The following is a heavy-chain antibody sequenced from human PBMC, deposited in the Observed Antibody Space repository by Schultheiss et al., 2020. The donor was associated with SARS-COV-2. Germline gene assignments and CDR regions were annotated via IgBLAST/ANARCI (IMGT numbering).Heavy chain of an antibody. V-gene: IGHV1-18*01. D-gene: IGHD4-17*01. J-gene: IGHJ3*02. Sequence: ASVKVSCKASGGTFSSYAISWVRQAPGQRLEWMGWINPNSGGTNYAQKLQGRVTMTTDTSTSTAYMELSSLRSEDTAVYYCARDQRSDYGDYVDGVGGGVDIWGQGTMVTVSS. CDR1: GGTFSSYA. CDR2: INPNSGGT. CDR3: ARDQRSDYGDYVDGVGGGVDI.